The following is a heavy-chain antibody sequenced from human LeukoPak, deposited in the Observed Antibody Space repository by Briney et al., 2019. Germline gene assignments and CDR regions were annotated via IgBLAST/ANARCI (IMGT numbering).Heavy chain of an antibody. CDR3: AKDIRLNIAAAGYGMDV. CDR2: ISWNSGTI. Sequence: GGSLRLSCAASGLTFDDYAMHWVRQAPGKGLEWVSGISWNSGTIGYADSVKGRFTISRDNAKNSLYLQMNSLRAEDTALYYCAKDIRLNIAAAGYGMDVWGQGTTVTVSS. V-gene: IGHV3-9*01. D-gene: IGHD6-13*01. CDR1: GLTFDDYA. J-gene: IGHJ6*02.